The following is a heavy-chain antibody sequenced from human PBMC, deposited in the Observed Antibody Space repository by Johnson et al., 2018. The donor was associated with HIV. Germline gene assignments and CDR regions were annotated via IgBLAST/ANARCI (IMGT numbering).Heavy chain of an antibody. CDR3: ARDLSEGELGHACDI. V-gene: IGHV3-66*01. D-gene: IGHD1-26*01. CDR2: IYSGGST. J-gene: IGHJ3*02. Sequence: VQLVESGGGLVQPGGSLRLSCAASGFTVSSNYMSWVRQAPGKGLEWVSVIYSGGSTYYADSVKGRFTISRDNYKNTLYLQMNSLRAEDTAVYYCARDLSEGELGHACDIGGQGTMVTVSS. CDR1: GFTVSSNY.